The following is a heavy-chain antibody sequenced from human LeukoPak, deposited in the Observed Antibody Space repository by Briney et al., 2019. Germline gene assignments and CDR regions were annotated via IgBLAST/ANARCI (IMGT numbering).Heavy chain of an antibody. CDR1: GFTVNTAW. CDR3: TTDNVRGV. V-gene: IGHV3-15*01. Sequence: GGSLRLSCAASGFTVNTAWMSWVRQAPGKGLEWVGRVTDGGTTEHAAPVKGRFTISRDDSKNTLYLQMSGLKSEDTGVYYSTTDNVRGVWGQGILVTVSS. CDR2: VTDGGTT. D-gene: IGHD3-10*01. J-gene: IGHJ4*02.